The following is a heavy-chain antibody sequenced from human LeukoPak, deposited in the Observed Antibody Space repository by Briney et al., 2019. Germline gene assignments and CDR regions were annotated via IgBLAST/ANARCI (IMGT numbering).Heavy chain of an antibody. Sequence: PGGSLRLSCAASGFTFSSYSMNWVRQALGKGLEWVAVIWYDGSNKYYADSVKGRFTISRDNSKNTLYLQMNSLRAEDTAVYYCARDRAPYSNYVFFDYWGQGTLVTVSS. CDR2: IWYDGSNK. CDR1: GFTFSSYS. V-gene: IGHV3-33*08. J-gene: IGHJ4*02. CDR3: ARDRAPYSNYVFFDY. D-gene: IGHD4-11*01.